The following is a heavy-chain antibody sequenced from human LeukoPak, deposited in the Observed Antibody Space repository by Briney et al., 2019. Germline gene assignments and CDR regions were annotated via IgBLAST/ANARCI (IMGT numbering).Heavy chain of an antibody. CDR3: ARTTSSGWYSFDS. CDR1: GFTFSSYA. CDR2: ISYDGSNK. J-gene: IGHJ4*02. D-gene: IGHD6-19*01. Sequence: PGRSLRLSCAASGFTFSSYAMHWVRQAPGKGLEWVAVISYDGSNKYYADSVKGRFTISRDNSKNTLYLQMNCLRAEDAAVYYCARTTSSGWYSFDSWGQGTLVTVSS. V-gene: IGHV3-30*04.